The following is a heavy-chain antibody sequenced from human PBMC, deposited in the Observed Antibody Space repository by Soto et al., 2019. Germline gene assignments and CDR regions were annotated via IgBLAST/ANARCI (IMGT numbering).Heavy chain of an antibody. CDR3: ARDNYYDSSGFDY. CDR2: IYYSGST. Sequence: DLEWIGYIYYSGSTYYNPSLKSRVTISVDTSKNQFSLKLSSVTAADTAVYYCARDNYYDSSGFDYWGQGTLVTVSS. J-gene: IGHJ4*02. V-gene: IGHV4-31*02. D-gene: IGHD3-22*01.